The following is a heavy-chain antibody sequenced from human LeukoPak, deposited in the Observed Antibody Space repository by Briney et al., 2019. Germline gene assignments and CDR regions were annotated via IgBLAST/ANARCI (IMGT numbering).Heavy chain of an antibody. CDR1: GFTFSSYW. J-gene: IGHJ3*02. Sequence: PGGSLRLSCAASGFTFSSYWMSWVRQAPGKGLEWVANIKQDGSEKYYVDSVKGRFTISRDNAKNSLYLQMNSLRAEDTAVYYCARDFPPPPLHDAFDIWGQGTMVTVSS. CDR2: IKQDGSEK. CDR3: ARDFPPPPLHDAFDI. V-gene: IGHV3-7*01.